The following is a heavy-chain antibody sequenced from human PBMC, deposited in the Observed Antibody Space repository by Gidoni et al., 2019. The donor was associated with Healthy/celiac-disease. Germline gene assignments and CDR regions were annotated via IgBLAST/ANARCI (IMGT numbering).Heavy chain of an antibody. CDR2: IYSGGST. V-gene: IGHV3-66*01. CDR1: GFTVSSNY. Sequence: EVQLVESGGGLVQPGGSLRLSCAAPGFTVSSNYVSWVRPAPGKGLEWVSVIYSGGSTYYADSVKGRFTISRDNSKNTLYLQMNSLRAEDTAVYYCARGQGDVWSGYYLGYWGQGTLVTVSS. J-gene: IGHJ4*02. CDR3: ARGQGDVWSGYYLGY. D-gene: IGHD3-3*01.